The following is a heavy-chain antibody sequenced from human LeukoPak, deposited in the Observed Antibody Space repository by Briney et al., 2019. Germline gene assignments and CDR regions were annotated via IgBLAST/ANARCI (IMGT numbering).Heavy chain of an antibody. J-gene: IGHJ4*02. CDR2: ISSSSSYI. V-gene: IGHV3-21*01. CDR1: GFTFSSYW. D-gene: IGHD2-15*01. Sequence: PGGSLRLSCAASGFTFSSYWMSWVRQAPGKGLEWVSSISSSSSYIYYADSVKGRFTISRDNAKNSLYLQMNSLRAEDTAVYYCARVLSVVVAVIDYWGQGTLVTVSS. CDR3: ARVLSVVVAVIDY.